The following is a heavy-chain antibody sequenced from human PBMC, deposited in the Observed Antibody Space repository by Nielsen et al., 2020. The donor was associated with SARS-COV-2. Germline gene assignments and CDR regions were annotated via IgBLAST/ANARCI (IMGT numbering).Heavy chain of an antibody. J-gene: IGHJ6*02. CDR1: GFTFSSYW. CDR2: INSDGSST. Sequence: GGSLRLPCAASGFTFSSYWMHWVRQAPGKGLVWVSRINSDGSSTSYADSVKGRFTISRDNAKNTLYLQMNSLRAEDTAVYYCARDSIVGATTGYYYYGMDVWGQGTTVTVSS. V-gene: IGHV3-74*01. D-gene: IGHD1-26*01. CDR3: ARDSIVGATTGYYYYGMDV.